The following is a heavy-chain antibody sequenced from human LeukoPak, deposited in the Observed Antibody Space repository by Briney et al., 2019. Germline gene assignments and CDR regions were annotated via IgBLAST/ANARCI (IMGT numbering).Heavy chain of an antibody. D-gene: IGHD3-16*02. V-gene: IGHV3-23*01. CDR3: AKERIMITFGGVIVGPLDY. J-gene: IGHJ4*02. CDR2: ISGSGGST. CDR1: GFTFSSYA. Sequence: GGSLRLSCAASGFTFSSYAMSWVRQAPGKGLEWVSAISGSGGSTYYADSVKGRFTISRDDSKNTLYLQMNSLRAEDTAVYYCAKERIMITFGGVIVGPLDYWGQGTLVTVSS.